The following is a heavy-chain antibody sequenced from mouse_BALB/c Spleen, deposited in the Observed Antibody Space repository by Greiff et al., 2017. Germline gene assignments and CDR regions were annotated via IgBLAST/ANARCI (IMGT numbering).Heavy chain of an antibody. CDR2: ISSGGST. D-gene: IGHD2-2*01. CDR3: ARGAGYDGFAY. Sequence: EVQVVESGEGLVKPGGSLKLSCAASGFTFSSYAMSWVRQTPEKRLEWVASISSGGSTYYPDSVKGRFTIPRDNARNILYLQMSSLRCEDTAMYYCARGAGYDGFAYWGQGTLVTVSA. V-gene: IGHV5-6-5*01. CDR1: GFTFSSYA. J-gene: IGHJ3*01.